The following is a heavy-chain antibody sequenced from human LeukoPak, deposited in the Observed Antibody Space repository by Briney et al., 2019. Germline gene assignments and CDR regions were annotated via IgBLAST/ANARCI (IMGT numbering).Heavy chain of an antibody. J-gene: IGHJ4*02. CDR3: ARDYSGYDGFDY. CDR1: GYTFTSYG. V-gene: IGHV1-18*01. D-gene: IGHD5-12*01. CDR2: ISVYNVNT. Sequence: ASVKVSCKASGYTFTSYGITWVRQAPGQGLEWLGWISVYNVNTNYAQKLQGRVTMTTDTSTSTVYMELRSLRSDDTAVYYCARDYSGYDGFDYWGQGTLVTVSS.